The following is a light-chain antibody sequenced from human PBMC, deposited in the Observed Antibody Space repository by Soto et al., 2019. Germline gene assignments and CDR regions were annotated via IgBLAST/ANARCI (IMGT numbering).Light chain of an antibody. V-gene: IGKV3-20*01. CDR2: GAS. CDR3: QPYDSSVCT. J-gene: IGKJ2*02. CDR1: QSVRGSY. Sequence: ELVLTQSPGTLSLSPGDSVTLSCRASQSVRGSYLAWYQQKPGQAPRLLIYGASSRATGIPGRFSGSGSGTDFTLTITSLEPDDFAVYYCQPYDSSVCTCGRGSKLEIK.